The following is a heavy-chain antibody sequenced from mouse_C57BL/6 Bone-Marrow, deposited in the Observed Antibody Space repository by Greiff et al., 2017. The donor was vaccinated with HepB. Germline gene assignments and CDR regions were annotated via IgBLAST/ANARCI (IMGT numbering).Heavy chain of an antibody. CDR2: FYPGSGSI. D-gene: IGHD1-1*01. V-gene: IGHV1-62-2*01. J-gene: IGHJ2*01. CDR1: GYTFTEYT. Sequence: VQLQESGAELVKPGASVKLSCKASGYTFTEYTIHWVKQRSGQGLEWIGWFYPGSGSIKYNEKFKDKATLTADKSSSTVYMELSRLTSEDSAVYVCARHEEYYGSSYWIYFDYWGQGTTLTVSS. CDR3: ARHEEYYGSSYWIYFDY.